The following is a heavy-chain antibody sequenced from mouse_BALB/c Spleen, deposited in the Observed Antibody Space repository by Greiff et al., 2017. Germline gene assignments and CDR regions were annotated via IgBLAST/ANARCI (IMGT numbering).Heavy chain of an antibody. Sequence: EVQLQQSGGGLVQPGGSRKLSCAASGFTFSSFGMHWVRQAPEKGLEWVAYISSGSSTIYYADTVKGRFTISRDNPKNTLFLQMTSLRSEDTAMYYCARSTIGTTTAWFAYWGQGTLVTVSA. D-gene: IGHD2-14*01. CDR2: ISSGSSTI. CDR1: GFTFSSFG. V-gene: IGHV5-17*02. J-gene: IGHJ3*01. CDR3: ARSTIGTTTAWFAY.